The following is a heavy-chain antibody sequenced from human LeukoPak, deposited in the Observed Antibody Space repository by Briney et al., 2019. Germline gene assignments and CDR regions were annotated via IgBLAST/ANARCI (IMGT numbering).Heavy chain of an antibody. V-gene: IGHV3-53*01. CDR1: GFTVSSNY. CDR2: IYSGGST. Sequence: GGSLRLSCAASGFTVSSNYMSWVRQAPGKGLEWVSVIYSGGSTYYADSVKGRFTISRDNSKNTLYLQMNSLRAEDTAVYYCARMYSSSWYYFDYWGQGTLVTVPS. D-gene: IGHD6-13*01. CDR3: ARMYSSSWYYFDY. J-gene: IGHJ4*02.